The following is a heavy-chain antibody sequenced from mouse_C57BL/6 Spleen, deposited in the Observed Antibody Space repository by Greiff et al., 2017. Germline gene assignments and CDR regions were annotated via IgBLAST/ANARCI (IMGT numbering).Heavy chain of an antibody. J-gene: IGHJ3*01. Sequence: VQLQQSGAELVRPGASVKLSCTASGFNIKDDYMHWVKQRPEQGLEWIGWIDPENGDTEYASKVQGKATITADTSSNTAYLQLRSLTSEDTAVYYCAAYDYDGAYWGQGTLVTVSA. V-gene: IGHV14-4*01. D-gene: IGHD2-4*01. CDR3: AAYDYDGAY. CDR1: GFNIKDDY. CDR2: IDPENGDT.